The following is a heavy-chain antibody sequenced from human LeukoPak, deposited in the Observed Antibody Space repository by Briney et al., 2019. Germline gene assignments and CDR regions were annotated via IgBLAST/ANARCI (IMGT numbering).Heavy chain of an antibody. D-gene: IGHD3-10*01. CDR3: AKDLRMGGSGSYYPDY. Sequence: QPGRSLRLSCAASGFTFDDYAMHWVRQAPGKGLEWVSGVSWNSGSIGYADSVKGRFTISRDNAKNTLYLQMNSLRAEDTAVCYWAKDLRMGGSGSYYPDYWGQGTLVTVSP. J-gene: IGHJ4*02. V-gene: IGHV3-9*01. CDR1: GFTFDDYA. CDR2: VSWNSGSI.